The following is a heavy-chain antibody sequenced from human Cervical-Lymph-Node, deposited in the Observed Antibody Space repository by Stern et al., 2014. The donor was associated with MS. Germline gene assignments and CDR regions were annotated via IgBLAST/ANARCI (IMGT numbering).Heavy chain of an antibody. D-gene: IGHD4-17*01. CDR2: RVSDGTNQ. J-gene: IGHJ4*02. Sequence: QVQLVQSGGGVVQPGRSLRLSCAASGFTFTSHAMHWVRQVPGKGLEWGAIRVSDGTNQYYADSVKGRFTISRDNSKNTLYLQMNSLRPEDTAIYYCARDGTPTTVTSLDHWGQGTLVTVSS. CDR3: ARDGTPTTVTSLDH. CDR1: GFTFTSHA. V-gene: IGHV3-30-3*01.